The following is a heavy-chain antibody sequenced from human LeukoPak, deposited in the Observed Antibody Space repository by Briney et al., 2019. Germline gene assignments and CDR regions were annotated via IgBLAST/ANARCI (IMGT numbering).Heavy chain of an antibody. J-gene: IGHJ3*02. V-gene: IGHV3-74*01. D-gene: IGHD3-3*01. CDR2: INSDGSST. Sequence: PGGSLRLSCAASGFTFSSYWMHWVRQAPGKGLVWVSLINSDGSSTIYADSVKGRFTISRDNVKNTLYLQMNSLRAEDTAVYYCARGLTIFGVVNDAFDIWGQGTMVTVSS. CDR1: GFTFSSYW. CDR3: ARGLTIFGVVNDAFDI.